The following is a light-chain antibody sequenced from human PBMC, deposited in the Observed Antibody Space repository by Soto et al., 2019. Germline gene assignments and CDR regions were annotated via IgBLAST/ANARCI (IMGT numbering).Light chain of an antibody. CDR1: QSVGSY. CDR2: DAS. Sequence: ELVLTQSPATLSFSPGARAALSCRASQSVGSYLAWYQQKPGQSPRLLIYDASTRATGVPARFSGSGSATDFTLTISSLEPEDFAIYYCQHYTSSPPITFGQGTRLDIK. J-gene: IGKJ5*01. CDR3: QHYTSSPPIT. V-gene: IGKV3-11*01.